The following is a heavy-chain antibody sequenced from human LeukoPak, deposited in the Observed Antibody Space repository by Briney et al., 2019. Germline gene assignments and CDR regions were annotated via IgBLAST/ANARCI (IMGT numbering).Heavy chain of an antibody. Sequence: PSETLSLTCAVYGGSFSGYYWSWIRQPPGKGLEWIGEINHSGSTNYNPSLKSRVTISVDTSKNQFSLKLSSVTAADTAVYYCARESASSIAARRRLKYYMDVWGKGTTVTASS. J-gene: IGHJ6*03. D-gene: IGHD6-6*01. CDR2: INHSGST. CDR3: ARESASSIAARRRLKYYMDV. CDR1: GGSFSGYY. V-gene: IGHV4-34*01.